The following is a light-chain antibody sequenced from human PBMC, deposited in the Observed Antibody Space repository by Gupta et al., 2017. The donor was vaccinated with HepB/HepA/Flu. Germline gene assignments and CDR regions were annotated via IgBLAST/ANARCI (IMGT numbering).Light chain of an antibody. CDR1: QSISTF. J-gene: IGKJ2*04. V-gene: IGKV1-39*01. Sequence: DIQMTQSPSSLSASVGDRVTITCRASQSISTFLNWNQQRPGRAPNLLIYATSNLQSGVPSRVSGSGYGTEFTRTIRSLQTEDFEHYYCQQSYGSFGQGTKLEVK. CDR3: QQSYGS. CDR2: ATS.